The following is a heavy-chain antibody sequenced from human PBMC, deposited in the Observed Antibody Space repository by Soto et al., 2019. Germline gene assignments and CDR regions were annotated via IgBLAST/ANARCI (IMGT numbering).Heavy chain of an antibody. Sequence: QVQLQESGPRLVQPSETLSLSCSVSGISITDYYWNWIRQPPGKGLEWLGFVYNGGTTHYNPSLQSRVTMSADTSRNQFSLRLTSMTAADTAVYYCAREGHTYNAFDIWGQGTLVTVSS. V-gene: IGHV4-59*01. CDR3: AREGHTYNAFDI. J-gene: IGHJ3*02. CDR2: VYNGGTT. CDR1: GISITDYY.